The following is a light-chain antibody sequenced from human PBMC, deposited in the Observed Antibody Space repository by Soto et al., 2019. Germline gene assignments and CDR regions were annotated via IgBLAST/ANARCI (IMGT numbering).Light chain of an antibody. CDR1: SSDVGGYNR. CDR2: DVS. CDR3: TSYATGSAYV. V-gene: IGLV2-18*02. J-gene: IGLJ1*01. Sequence: QSVLTQPPPLSGFSGQSVTISCTGASSDVGGYNRVSWYQQPPGKAPKLLIYDVSNRPSGGSTRFSGSKSGNTASLTISGLQAEDEADYYCTSYATGSAYVFGPGTKVTVL.